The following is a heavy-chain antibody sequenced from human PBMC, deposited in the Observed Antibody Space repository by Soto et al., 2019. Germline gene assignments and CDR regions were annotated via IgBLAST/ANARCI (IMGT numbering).Heavy chain of an antibody. V-gene: IGHV3-23*01. CDR1: GFTFNNYC. Sequence: PGGSLRLSCAASGFTFNNYCMNWVRQAPGKGLEWVATISATGGSTYYADSVKGRFTISRDNSKNTLYLQMNGLRVEDTAVYYCAKDRLAGNFDYWGQGTQVTVSS. CDR3: AKDRLAGNFDY. CDR2: ISATGGST. J-gene: IGHJ4*02.